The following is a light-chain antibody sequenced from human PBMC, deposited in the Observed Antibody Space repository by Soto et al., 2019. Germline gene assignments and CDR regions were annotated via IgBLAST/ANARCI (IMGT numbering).Light chain of an antibody. CDR2: IAS. CDR3: QQYGTSPWT. J-gene: IGKJ1*01. CDR1: QSISSNY. Sequence: EIVLTQSPGTLSLFAGERATLSCRATQSISSNYLAWYQQKPGQAPRLLIYIASRRATGIPDRFSSSGSGTDFTLTISRLEPEDSALYYCQQYGTSPWTFGQGTKVEIK. V-gene: IGKV3-20*01.